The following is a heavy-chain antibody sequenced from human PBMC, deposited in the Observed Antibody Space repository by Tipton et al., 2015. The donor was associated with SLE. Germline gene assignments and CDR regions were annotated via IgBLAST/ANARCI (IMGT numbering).Heavy chain of an antibody. CDR1: GVSVSSHY. CDR2: IYNSGTT. J-gene: IGHJ4*02. CDR3: ARTGIQGVIDY. Sequence: PGLVKPSETLSLICTVSGVSVSSHYWTWIRQPPGKGLEWIGYIYNSGTTNYNPSLESPVTISVDTSKNQFSLKINSVTAADTAVYYCARTGIQGVIDYWGQGTLVTVSS. V-gene: IGHV4-59*02. D-gene: IGHD3-10*01.